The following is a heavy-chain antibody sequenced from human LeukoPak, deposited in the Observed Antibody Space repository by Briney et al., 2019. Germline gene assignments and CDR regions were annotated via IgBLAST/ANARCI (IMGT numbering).Heavy chain of an antibody. V-gene: IGHV3-21*01. J-gene: IGHJ3*02. CDR2: ISSSSRYI. CDR3: ARDQVVGANVRDALDT. CDR1: GFTFSSYS. Sequence: GGSLRLSCVASGFTFSSYSMNWVRQAPGKGLEWVSFISSSSRYIYYAASIKGRLTTSRDNAENSLYLEMNSLRVEDTAVYYCARDQVVGANVRDALDTWGEGRMVTVSS. D-gene: IGHD1-26*01.